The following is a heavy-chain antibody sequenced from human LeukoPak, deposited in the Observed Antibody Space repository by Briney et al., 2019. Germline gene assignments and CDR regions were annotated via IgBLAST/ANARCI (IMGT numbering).Heavy chain of an antibody. D-gene: IGHD2-8*01. Sequence: GGSLRLSCAGSGFTFGRYWMSWVRQAPGKGLEWVASINQGGSRLHYLDSVTGRFIISRDDAQNSLFMQMTRLRVDDTAVYYCARLKDDVTKLDYWGQGTLVSVSS. CDR3: ARLKDDVTKLDY. J-gene: IGHJ4*02. CDR1: GFTFGRYW. V-gene: IGHV3-7*01. CDR2: INQGGSRL.